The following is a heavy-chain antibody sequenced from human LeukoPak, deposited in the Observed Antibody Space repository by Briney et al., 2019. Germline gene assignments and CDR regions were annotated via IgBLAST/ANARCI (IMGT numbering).Heavy chain of an antibody. Sequence: GESLKISFKGSGYLFTNYWIGWVRPMPGKGLEWMGIIYPDDSDTRYSPSFRGQVTFSADKSISTAYLQWSSLKASDTAMYYCARPSAYGEDAFDVWGQGTLVTVSS. J-gene: IGHJ3*01. V-gene: IGHV5-51*01. CDR1: GYLFTNYW. CDR2: IYPDDSDT. CDR3: ARPSAYGEDAFDV. D-gene: IGHD2-21*01.